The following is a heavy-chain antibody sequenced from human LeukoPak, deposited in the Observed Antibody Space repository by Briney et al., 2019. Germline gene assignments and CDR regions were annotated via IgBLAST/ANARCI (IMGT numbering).Heavy chain of an antibody. V-gene: IGHV4-39*07. CDR1: GGSISSSSYY. J-gene: IGHJ5*02. CDR3: AREGGGDRFDP. Sequence: PSETLSLTCTVSGGSISSSSYYWGWIRQPPGKGLEWIGSIYYSGNTYYNPSLKSRVTISVDTSKNQFSLKLTSVTAADTAVYYCAREGGGDRFDPWGQGTLVTVSS. CDR2: IYYSGNT.